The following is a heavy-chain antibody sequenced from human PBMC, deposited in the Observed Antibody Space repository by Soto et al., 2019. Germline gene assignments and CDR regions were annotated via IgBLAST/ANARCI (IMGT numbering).Heavy chain of an antibody. Sequence: PSETLSLTCTVSGGSISSYYWSWIRQPPGKGLEWIGYIYYSGSTNYNPSLKSRVTISVDMSKNQFSLKLSSVTAADTAVYYCARVRGVLLGEFDYWGQGTLVTVST. D-gene: IGHD3-16*01. CDR2: IYYSGST. J-gene: IGHJ4*02. V-gene: IGHV4-59*01. CDR1: GGSISSYY. CDR3: ARVRGVLLGEFDY.